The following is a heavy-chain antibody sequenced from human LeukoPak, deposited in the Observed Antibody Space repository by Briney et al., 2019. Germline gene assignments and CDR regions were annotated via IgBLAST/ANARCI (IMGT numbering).Heavy chain of an antibody. CDR1: GYTFTSYD. CDR2: MNPNSGNT. D-gene: IGHD3-10*01. Sequence: ASVKASCKASGYTFTSYDINWVRQATGHGLEWRGWMNPNSGNTGYAQKFQGRDTMTRNTSISTAYMELSSLRSEDTAVYYCARGLYGSGSHDYWGQGTLVTVSS. J-gene: IGHJ4*02. CDR3: ARGLYGSGSHDY. V-gene: IGHV1-8*01.